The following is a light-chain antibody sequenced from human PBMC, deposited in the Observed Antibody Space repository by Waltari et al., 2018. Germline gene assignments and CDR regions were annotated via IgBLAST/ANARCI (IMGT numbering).Light chain of an antibody. Sequence: YELTQPPSVSVPPGQTARITCSGGALQSNYASWYQQTSGQAPVLVIYEDSKRPSGIPERFSGSSSGTMATLTISGAQVEDEADYYCYSTDSSGNHWVFGGGTKLTVL. V-gene: IGLV3-10*01. CDR2: EDS. CDR1: ALQSNY. J-gene: IGLJ3*02. CDR3: YSTDSSGNHWV.